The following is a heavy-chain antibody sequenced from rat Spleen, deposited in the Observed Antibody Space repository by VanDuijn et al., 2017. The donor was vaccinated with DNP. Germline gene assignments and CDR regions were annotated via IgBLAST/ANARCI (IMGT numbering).Heavy chain of an antibody. V-gene: IGHV5-7*01. D-gene: IGHD1-3*01. CDR3: ARHGGSYDY. CDR2: ISYEGSST. Sequence: EVQLVESGGGLVQPGRSLKLSCAASGFTFSDYNMAWVRQAPKKGLEWVATISYEGSSTYYRESVKGRFTISRDHAKSTLYLQMDSLRSEDTATYFCARHGGSYDYWGQGVMVTVSS. CDR1: GFTFSDYN. J-gene: IGHJ2*01.